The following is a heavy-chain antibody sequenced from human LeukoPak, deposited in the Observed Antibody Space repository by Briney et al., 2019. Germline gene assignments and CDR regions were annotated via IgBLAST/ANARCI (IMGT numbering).Heavy chain of an antibody. D-gene: IGHD2-15*01. CDR1: GFTFDDYA. J-gene: IGHJ6*02. V-gene: IGHV3-9*01. CDR2: ISWNSGSI. Sequence: GGSLRLSCAASGFTFDDYAMHWVRQAPGKGLEWVSGISWNSGSIGYADSVKGRFTISRDNAKNSLYLQMNSLRAEDTALYYCAKDIRYCSGGSCYEYYYYGMDVWGQGTTVTVSS. CDR3: AKDIRYCSGGSCYEYYYYGMDV.